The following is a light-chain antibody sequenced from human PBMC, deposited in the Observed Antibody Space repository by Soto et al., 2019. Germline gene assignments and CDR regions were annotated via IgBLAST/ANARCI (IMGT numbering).Light chain of an antibody. V-gene: IGLV2-23*01. CDR1: SSDVGSYNL. CDR2: EGS. J-gene: IGLJ2*01. Sequence: QSVLTQPASVSGSPGQSITISCTGTSSDVGSYNLVSWYQQHPGKAPKLMIYEGSKRPSGVSNRFSGSKSGNTASLTISGLQAEDEADYYCCSYAGSSTVLFGGGTKRPS. CDR3: CSYAGSSTVL.